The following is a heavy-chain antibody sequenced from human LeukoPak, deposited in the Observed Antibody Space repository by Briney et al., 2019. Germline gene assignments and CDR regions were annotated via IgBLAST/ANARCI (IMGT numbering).Heavy chain of an antibody. Sequence: GGSLRLSCAASGFTVSSNYMSWVRQAPGKGLEWVSVIYSGGSTYYADSVKGRFTISRDNSKNTLYLQMNSLRAEDTAVYYCARAMTTVSQGPNWFDPWGQGTLVTVSS. CDR1: GFTVSSNY. V-gene: IGHV3-66*01. CDR2: IYSGGST. D-gene: IGHD4-11*01. CDR3: ARAMTTVSQGPNWFDP. J-gene: IGHJ5*02.